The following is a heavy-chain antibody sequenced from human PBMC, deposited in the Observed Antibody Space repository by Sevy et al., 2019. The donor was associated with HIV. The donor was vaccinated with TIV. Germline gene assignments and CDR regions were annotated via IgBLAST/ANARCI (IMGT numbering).Heavy chain of an antibody. D-gene: IGHD3-9*01. Sequence: SVKVSCKASRGTFSNYALSWVRQAPGQGLEWMGGIIPIVGTRNLAQTFQGRVTITGDESKSTVYLELNSLRSADTAVYYCARTPVLTIPGTTDVYFDNWGRGTLVTVSS. V-gene: IGHV1-69*13. J-gene: IGHJ4*02. CDR3: ARTPVLTIPGTTDVYFDN. CDR2: IIPIVGTR. CDR1: RGTFSNYA.